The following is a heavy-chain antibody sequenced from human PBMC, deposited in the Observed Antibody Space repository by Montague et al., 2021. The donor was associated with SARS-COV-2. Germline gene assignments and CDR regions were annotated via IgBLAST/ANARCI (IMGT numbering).Heavy chain of an antibody. CDR2: INHSGST. V-gene: IGHV4-34*01. Sequence: SETLSLTCAVYGGSFSGYYWNWIRKPPGKGLEWIGEINHSGSTNYNPSLKSRVTMSVDTSKNQFSLKLSSVTAADTAVYYCARPVSSSWHRFEYWGQGTLVTVSS. D-gene: IGHD2-15*01. J-gene: IGHJ4*02. CDR3: ARPVSSSWHRFEY. CDR1: GGSFSGYY.